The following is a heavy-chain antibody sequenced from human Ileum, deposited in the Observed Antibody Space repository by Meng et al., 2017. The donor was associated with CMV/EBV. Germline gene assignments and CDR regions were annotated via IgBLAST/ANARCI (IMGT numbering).Heavy chain of an antibody. CDR1: GASISRSTYY. J-gene: IGHJ4*02. CDR3: ASGDSLRAVDF. V-gene: IGHV4-39*07. Sequence: HPLPPASGPGLVKPSATPPPPLTASGASISRSTYYWGWIRQPPGKGLEWIGSIYYSGGTYYNPSLKSRVTISVDTSKNQFSLKLNSVTAADTAVYYCASGDSLRAVDFWGQGTLVTVSS. D-gene: IGHD2-21*02. CDR2: IYYSGGT.